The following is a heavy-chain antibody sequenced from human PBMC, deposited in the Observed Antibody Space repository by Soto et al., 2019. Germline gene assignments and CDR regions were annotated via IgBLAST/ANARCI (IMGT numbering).Heavy chain of an antibody. V-gene: IGHV3-23*01. Sequence: PGGSLRLSCAASGFTFRSYAMNWVRQAPGKGLELVSAISASGGTTYYACSVKGRFTISRDNSKNQLYLQMNSLRAEDTAVYYCAKDLGNYYYDSSGYSSYGVDVWGQGPTVNVSS. CDR2: ISASGGTT. D-gene: IGHD3-22*01. J-gene: IGHJ6*02. CDR3: AKDLGNYYYDSSGYSSYGVDV. CDR1: GFTFRSYA.